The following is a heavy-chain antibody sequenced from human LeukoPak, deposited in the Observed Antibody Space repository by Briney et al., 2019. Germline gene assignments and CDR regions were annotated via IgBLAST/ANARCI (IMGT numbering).Heavy chain of an antibody. Sequence: LSGGSLRLSCAASGFTFSDSAVHWVRQASGRGLEWVGRIRNKPNNYATTYVASVKGRFTISRDDSKNTAYLHMNSLKIEGTAAYYCIRGYCSGSSCFTDAWGKGTTVIVSS. CDR1: GFTFSDSA. D-gene: IGHD2-15*01. V-gene: IGHV3-73*01. CDR2: IRNKPNNYAT. CDR3: IRGYCSGSSCFTDA. J-gene: IGHJ6*04.